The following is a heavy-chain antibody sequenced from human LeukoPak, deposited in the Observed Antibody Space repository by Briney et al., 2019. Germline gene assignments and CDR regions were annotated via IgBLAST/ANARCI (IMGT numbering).Heavy chain of an antibody. CDR3: ARDCSNGVCYPRDY. CDR1: GYTLSGFG. D-gene: IGHD2-8*01. CDR2: ITTYNGDE. V-gene: IGHV1-18*01. Sequence: ASVKVSCRASGYTLSGFGISWVRQAPGQGLEWVGWITTYNGDEKYAERFQGRVTMTTDTSTSTYYMELRNLRTDDTATYYCARDCSNGVCYPRDYWGQGTLVSV. J-gene: IGHJ4*02.